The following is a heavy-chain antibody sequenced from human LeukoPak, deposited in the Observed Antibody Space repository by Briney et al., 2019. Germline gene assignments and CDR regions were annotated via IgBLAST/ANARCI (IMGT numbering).Heavy chain of an antibody. CDR3: AREGYSSSSGVLRFDP. Sequence: GGSLRLSCAASGFTFSSYWMSWVRQAPGKGLEWVANIKQDGGEKYYVDSVKGRFTISRDNAKNSLYLQMNSLRAEDTAVYYCAREGYSSSSGVLRFDPWGQGTLVTVSS. J-gene: IGHJ5*02. D-gene: IGHD6-13*01. V-gene: IGHV3-7*01. CDR1: GFTFSSYW. CDR2: IKQDGGEK.